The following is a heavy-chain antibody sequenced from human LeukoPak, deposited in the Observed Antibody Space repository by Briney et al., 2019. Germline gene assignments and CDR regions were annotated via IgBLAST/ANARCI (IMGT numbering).Heavy chain of an antibody. CDR2: ISYDGSNI. CDR1: GFSFSSYA. Sequence: PGGSLRLSCGVSGFSFSSYAMYWVRQAPGRGLEWVTIISYDGSNIHYADSVKGRFTVSRDNSRNTLSLQMNNLRPDDTAVYYCATAYSSGWSDYWGQGTLVTVSS. D-gene: IGHD6-19*01. J-gene: IGHJ4*02. V-gene: IGHV3-30*04. CDR3: ATAYSSGWSDY.